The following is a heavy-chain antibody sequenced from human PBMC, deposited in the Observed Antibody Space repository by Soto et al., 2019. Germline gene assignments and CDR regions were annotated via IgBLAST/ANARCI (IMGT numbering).Heavy chain of an antibody. CDR2: INHSGST. J-gene: IGHJ6*03. CDR3: ARGPDYGSGSYGYYFMDV. CDR1: GGSFSGYY. Sequence: TSETLSLTCAVYGGSFSGYYWSWIRQPPGKGLEWIGEINHSGSTNYNPSLKSRVTISVDTSKNQFSLKLSSVTAADTAVYYCARGPDYGSGSYGYYFMDVWGKGTTVTVSS. D-gene: IGHD3-10*01. V-gene: IGHV4-34*01.